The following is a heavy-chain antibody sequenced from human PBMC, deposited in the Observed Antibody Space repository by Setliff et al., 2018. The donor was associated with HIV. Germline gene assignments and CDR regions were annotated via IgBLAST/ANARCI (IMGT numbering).Heavy chain of an antibody. CDR1: GYTFGSYY. J-gene: IGHJ6*03. CDR3: ARARRDSYDRGRRNHYYIDV. CDR2: MNPNSGNT. D-gene: IGHD3-22*01. V-gene: IGHV1-8*02. Sequence: ASVKVSCKASGYTFGSYYINWVRQATGQGLEWMGWMNPNSGNTGCAQKFQGRVTMTRDTSISTAYMELNNLKFEDTAVYYCARARRDSYDRGRRNHYYIDVWGKGTTVTVSS.